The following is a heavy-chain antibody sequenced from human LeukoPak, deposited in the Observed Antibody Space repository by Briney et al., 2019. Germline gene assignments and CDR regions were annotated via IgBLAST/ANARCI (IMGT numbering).Heavy chain of an antibody. Sequence: GGSLRLSCAASGFTVSSDYMSWVRQAPGKGLEWVSVIYSGGNTYYADSVKGRFTISRDNSKDTVYLQMNSLRAEDTAVYYCARDENPDYGEQNDYWGQGTLVTVSS. CDR3: ARDENPDYGEQNDY. CDR2: IYSGGNT. CDR1: GFTVSSDY. V-gene: IGHV3-66*01. D-gene: IGHD3-16*01. J-gene: IGHJ4*02.